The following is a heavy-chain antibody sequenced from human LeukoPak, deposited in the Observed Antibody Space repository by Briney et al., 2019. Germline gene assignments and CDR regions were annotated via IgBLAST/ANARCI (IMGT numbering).Heavy chain of an antibody. D-gene: IGHD6-19*01. Sequence: KFQGRVTITRDTSASTAYMELSSLRSEDTAVYYCARAVAGTIYFDYWGQGTLVTVSS. V-gene: IGHV1-3*01. CDR3: ARAVAGTIYFDY. J-gene: IGHJ4*02.